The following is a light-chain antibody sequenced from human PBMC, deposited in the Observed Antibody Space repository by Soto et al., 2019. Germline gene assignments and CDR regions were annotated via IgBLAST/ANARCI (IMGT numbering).Light chain of an antibody. CDR1: NSDVGAYNF. Sequence: SVLTQPASVSGSPGQSIAISCTGTNSDVGAYNFVSWYQQYPGKAPKLIIHEVNNRPSGVSDRFSGSKSGNTASLTISGLQADDEADYYCSSFTTYNTRVFGTGTKVTVL. V-gene: IGLV2-14*01. CDR2: EVN. CDR3: SSFTTYNTRV. J-gene: IGLJ1*01.